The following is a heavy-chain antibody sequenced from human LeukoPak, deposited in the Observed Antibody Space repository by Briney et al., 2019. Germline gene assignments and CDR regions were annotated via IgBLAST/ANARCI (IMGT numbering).Heavy chain of an antibody. V-gene: IGHV4-38-2*02. J-gene: IGHJ4*02. Sequence: SETLSLTCTVSGYSISSGYYWGWIRQPPGKGLEWIGSIYHSGSTYYNPSLKSRVTISVDTSKNQFSLKLSSVTAADTAVYYCACEYYDILTGYLCWGQGTLVTVSS. CDR1: GYSISSGYY. D-gene: IGHD3-9*01. CDR3: ACEYYDILTGYLC. CDR2: IYHSGST.